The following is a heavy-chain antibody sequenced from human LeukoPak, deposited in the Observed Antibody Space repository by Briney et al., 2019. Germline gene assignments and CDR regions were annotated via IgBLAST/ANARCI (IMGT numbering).Heavy chain of an antibody. Sequence: GGSLRLSCAASGFTFDDYAMHWVRQAPGKGLEWVSGISWNSGSIGYADSVKGRFTISRDDAKNSLYLQMNSLRAEDMALYYCAKGSTPTMVRGGLDYWGQGTLVTVSS. V-gene: IGHV3-9*03. D-gene: IGHD3-10*01. J-gene: IGHJ4*02. CDR1: GFTFDDYA. CDR3: AKGSTPTMVRGGLDY. CDR2: ISWNSGSI.